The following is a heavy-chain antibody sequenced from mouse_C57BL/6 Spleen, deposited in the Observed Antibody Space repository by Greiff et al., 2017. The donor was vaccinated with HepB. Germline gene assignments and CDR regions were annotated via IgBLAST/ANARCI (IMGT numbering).Heavy chain of an antibody. D-gene: IGHD1-1*01. CDR3: ARETTVVPFDY. J-gene: IGHJ2*01. V-gene: IGHV5-4*01. Sequence: DVMLVESGGGLVKPGGSLKLSCAASGFTFSSYAMSWVRQTPEKRLEWVATISDGGSYTYYPDNVKGRFTISRDNAKNNLYLQMSHLKSEDTAMYYCARETTVVPFDYWGQGTTLTVSS. CDR2: ISDGGSYT. CDR1: GFTFSSYA.